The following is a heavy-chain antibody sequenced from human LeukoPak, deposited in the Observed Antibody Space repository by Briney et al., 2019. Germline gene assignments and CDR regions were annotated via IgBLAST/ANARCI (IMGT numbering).Heavy chain of an antibody. V-gene: IGHV3-30*03. D-gene: IGHD3-10*01. J-gene: IGHJ3*02. CDR2: ISFDGRKE. CDR1: GFNFNNYV. Sequence: GRSLRLSCAASGFNFNNYVMHWVRQAPGKGLEWVTEISFDGRKETYVDSVKGRFTISRDSPKNTVYLQMDSLRAEDTAVYYCARGAEKILSFGEYPSDAFDIWGQGTMVSVTS. CDR3: ARGAEKILSFGEYPSDAFDI.